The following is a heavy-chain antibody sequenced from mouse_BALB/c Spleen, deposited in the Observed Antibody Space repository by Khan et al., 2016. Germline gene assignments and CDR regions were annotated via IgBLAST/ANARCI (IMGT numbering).Heavy chain of an antibody. D-gene: IGHD4-1*01. Sequence: LVKTGASVKISCKASGYSFTGYYMHWVKQSHGKSLEWIGYISCYNGATSYNQKLKGKATFTVDTSSSTDYMQFNSLTSEDSAVYCCVREKIPLTGTGFAYWGQWTLITISA. CDR1: GYSFTGYY. V-gene: IGHV1S34*01. CDR2: ISCYNGAT. CDR3: VREKIPLTGTGFAY. J-gene: IGHJ3*01.